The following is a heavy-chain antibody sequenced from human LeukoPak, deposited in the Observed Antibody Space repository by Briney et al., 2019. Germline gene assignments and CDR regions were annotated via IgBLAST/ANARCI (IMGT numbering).Heavy chain of an antibody. CDR1: GFTSSSYW. CDR3: ARDRGGGHMDV. V-gene: IGHV3-13*01. D-gene: IGHD2-15*01. J-gene: IGHJ6*03. CDR2: IGTTGDT. Sequence: GGSLRLSCAASGFTSSSYWMHWVRQATGKGLEWVSAIGTTGDTYYPGSVKGRFTISRENAKNSLYLQMNSLRAGDTAVYYCARDRGGGHMDVWGKGTTVTISS.